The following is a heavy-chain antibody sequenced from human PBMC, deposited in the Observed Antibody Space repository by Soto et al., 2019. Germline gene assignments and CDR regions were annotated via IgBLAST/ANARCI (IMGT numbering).Heavy chain of an antibody. CDR3: ARDRADTIFGVALIGGGFDP. Sequence: GPLRLPWAAAGLTLSRHAADWVRPAQGRGPEWVAVISYDGSNKYYADSVKGRFTISRDNSKNTLYLQMNSLRAEDTAVYYCARDRADTIFGVALIGGGFDPWCQGTLVT. D-gene: IGHD3-3*01. CDR1: GLTLSRHA. V-gene: IGHV3-30-3*01. J-gene: IGHJ5*02. CDR2: ISYDGSNK.